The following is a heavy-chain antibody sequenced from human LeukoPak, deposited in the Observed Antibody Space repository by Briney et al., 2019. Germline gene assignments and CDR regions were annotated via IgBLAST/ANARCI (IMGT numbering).Heavy chain of an antibody. CDR2: ISSSGSTI. V-gene: IGHV3-11*01. J-gene: IGHJ6*02. Sequence: GGSLRLSCAASGFTFSDYYMSWIRQAPGKGLEWVSYISSSGSTIYYADSVKGRFTISRDNAKNSLYLQMNSLRAEDTAVYYCATSSGVGGGYYYGMDVWGQGTTVTVSS. D-gene: IGHD2-15*01. CDR1: GFTFSDYY. CDR3: ATSSGVGGGYYYGMDV.